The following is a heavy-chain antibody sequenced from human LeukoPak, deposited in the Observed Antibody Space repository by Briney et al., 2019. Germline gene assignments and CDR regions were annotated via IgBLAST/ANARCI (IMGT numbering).Heavy chain of an antibody. J-gene: IGHJ4*02. Sequence: SETLSLTCTVSGGSISSYYWSWIRQPPGKGLEWIGYIYYSGSTNYNPSLKSRVTISVDTSKNQFSLKLSSVTAADTAVYYCASYDTLTGYYSYWGQGTLVTVSS. D-gene: IGHD3-9*01. CDR1: GGSISSYY. CDR3: ASYDTLTGYYSY. CDR2: IYYSGST. V-gene: IGHV4-59*01.